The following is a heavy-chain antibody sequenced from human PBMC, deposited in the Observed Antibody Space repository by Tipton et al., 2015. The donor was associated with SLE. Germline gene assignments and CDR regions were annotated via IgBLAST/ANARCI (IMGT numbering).Heavy chain of an antibody. CDR1: GASISTHY. V-gene: IGHV4-59*11. Sequence: LRLSCTVSGASISTHYWSWIRQPPGKGLEWIGYISYTGNTNFNPSLKSRVTMSVATSKNQFFLRLTSVTAADTAVYYCARGASAAGTYLWGQGTLVTVSS. CDR2: ISYTGNT. CDR3: ARGASAAGTYL. J-gene: IGHJ5*02. D-gene: IGHD6-13*01.